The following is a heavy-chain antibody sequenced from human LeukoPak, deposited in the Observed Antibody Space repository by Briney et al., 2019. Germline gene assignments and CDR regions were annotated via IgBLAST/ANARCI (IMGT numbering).Heavy chain of an antibody. CDR3: ARVFGYSSGWYRGNAFDI. CDR2: IYYSGST. CDR1: GGSISSYY. J-gene: IGHJ3*02. D-gene: IGHD6-19*01. V-gene: IGHV4-59*01. Sequence: PSETLSLTCTVSGGSISSYYWSWIRQPPGKGLEWIGYIYYSGSTSYNPSLKSRVTISVDTSKNQFSLKLSSVTAADTAVYYCARVFGYSSGWYRGNAFDIWGQGTMVTVSS.